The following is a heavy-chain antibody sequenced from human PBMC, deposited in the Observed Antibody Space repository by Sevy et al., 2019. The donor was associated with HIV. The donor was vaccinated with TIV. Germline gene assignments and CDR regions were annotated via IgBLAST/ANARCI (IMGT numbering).Heavy chain of an antibody. D-gene: IGHD3-10*01. CDR2: IRYDGSTK. CDR3: AKGLGMVQGALLSDDV. CDR1: GFILSRYG. Sequence: GGSLRLSCAASGFILSRYGMHWVRQAPGKGLEWVAFIRYDGSTKYYAESVKGRFIISRDNSKDTLYLQMNSLRGDDTSLYYCAKGLGMVQGALLSDDVWGQGPMVTVSS. J-gene: IGHJ3*01. V-gene: IGHV3-30*02.